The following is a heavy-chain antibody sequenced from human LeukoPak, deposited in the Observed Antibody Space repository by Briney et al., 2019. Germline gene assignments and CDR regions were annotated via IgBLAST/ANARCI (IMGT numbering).Heavy chain of an antibody. CDR2: TYTGGST. Sequence: SETLSLTCTVSGGSISSYYWSWIRQPAGKGLEYIGRTYTGGSTNYNPSLKSRVTMSVDTSKNQFSLKLSSVTAADTAVYYCVGGPYYGGDPWGQGTLVTVSS. CDR3: VGGPYYGGDP. J-gene: IGHJ5*02. CDR1: GGSISSYY. V-gene: IGHV4-4*07. D-gene: IGHD4-23*01.